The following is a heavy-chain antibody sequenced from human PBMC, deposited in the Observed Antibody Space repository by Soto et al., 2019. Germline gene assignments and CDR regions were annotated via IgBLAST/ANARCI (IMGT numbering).Heavy chain of an antibody. J-gene: IGHJ6*03. CDR2: IYPGDSDT. Sequence: GESLKISCKGSGYSFTSYWIGWVRQMPGKGLEWMGIIYPGDSDTRYSPSFQGQVTISADKSISTAYLQWSSLKASDTAMYYCARANCSSTSCFYYYMDVWGKGTTVTVSS. CDR1: GYSFTSYW. V-gene: IGHV5-51*01. D-gene: IGHD2-2*01. CDR3: ARANCSSTSCFYYYMDV.